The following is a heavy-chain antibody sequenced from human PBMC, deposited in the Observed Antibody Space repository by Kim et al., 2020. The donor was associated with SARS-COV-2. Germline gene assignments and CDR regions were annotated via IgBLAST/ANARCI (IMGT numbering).Heavy chain of an antibody. CDR1: GGSISSYY. CDR2: IYYSGST. D-gene: IGHD5-18*01. V-gene: IGHV4-59*08. J-gene: IGHJ6*02. Sequence: SETLSLTCTVSGGSISSYYWSWIRQPPGKGLEWIGYIYYSGSTNYNPSLKSRVTISVDTSKNQFSLKLSSVTAADTAVYYCARHILIQHLGMDVWGQGTTVTVSS. CDR3: ARHILIQHLGMDV.